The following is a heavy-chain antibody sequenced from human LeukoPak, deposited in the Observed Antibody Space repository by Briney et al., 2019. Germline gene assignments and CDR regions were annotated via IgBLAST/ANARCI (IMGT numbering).Heavy chain of an antibody. CDR2: INANSGGT. CDR1: GYTFTGYY. Sequence: GASVKVSCNSSGYTFTGYYMHWVRHAPGQALEWMGWINANSGGTNYAQKFQGRVTITRDASISTAYMELTRLRSDDTPVYYCATSSRYDIWTGYPYWGQGTLVTVSP. D-gene: IGHD3/OR15-3a*01. J-gene: IGHJ1*01. CDR3: ATSSRYDIWTGYPY. V-gene: IGHV1-2*02.